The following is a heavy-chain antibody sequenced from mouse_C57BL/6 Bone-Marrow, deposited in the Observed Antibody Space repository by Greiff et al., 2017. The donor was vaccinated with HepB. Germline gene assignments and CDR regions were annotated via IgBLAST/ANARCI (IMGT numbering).Heavy chain of an antibody. D-gene: IGHD1-1*01. J-gene: IGHJ4*01. V-gene: IGHV1-26*01. CDR2: INPNNGGT. CDR3: ARRRYYGSSEAMDY. Sequence: VQLQQSGPELVKPGASVKISCKASGYTFTDYYMNWVKQSHGKSLEWIGDINPNNGGTSYNQKFKGKATLTVDKSSSTAYMELRSLTSEDSAVYYCARRRYYGSSEAMDYWGQGTSVTVSS. CDR1: GYTFTDYY.